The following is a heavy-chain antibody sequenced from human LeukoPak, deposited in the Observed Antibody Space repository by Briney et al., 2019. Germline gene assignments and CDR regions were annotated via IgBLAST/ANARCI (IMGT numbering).Heavy chain of an antibody. CDR3: AKRLGSGSYEYYFDY. CDR1: GFTFSSYG. V-gene: IGHV3-23*01. Sequence: GGTLRLSWAASGFTFSSYGMSWVRQAPGKGLGWVSVIGGSGGNTYYTDSVMGRFTISRDNSKNMLYLQMNSLRAEDTAVYYCAKRLGSGSYEYYFDYWGQGTLVTVSS. CDR2: IGGSGGNT. D-gene: IGHD1-26*01. J-gene: IGHJ4*02.